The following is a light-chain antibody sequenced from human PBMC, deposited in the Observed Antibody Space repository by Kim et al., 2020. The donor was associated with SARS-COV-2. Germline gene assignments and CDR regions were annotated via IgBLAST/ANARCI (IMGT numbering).Light chain of an antibody. CDR3: QQYNNWTPVT. CDR2: SAS. V-gene: IGKV3-15*01. CDR1: QSVSSN. Sequence: EIVMTQSPATLSVSPGERATLSCRASQSVSSNLSWYQQKPGQGPRLLIYSASTRATGIPARFSGSGSGTEFTLTISSLQSEDFEVYYCQQYNNWTPVTFGPGTKVEIK. J-gene: IGKJ4*01.